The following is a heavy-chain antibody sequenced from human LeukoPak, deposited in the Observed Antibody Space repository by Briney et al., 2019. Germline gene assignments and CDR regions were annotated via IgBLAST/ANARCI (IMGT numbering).Heavy chain of an antibody. CDR3: AHSTGPRVIMRPGAHTPAWFFDL. J-gene: IGHJ2*01. Sequence: SGPTLANPSKILTLTCTFSGLSRSPSDVGVGWFRQPHGKALECLTLIYSRGGQLYSPSLGSSVTITKDPSKSQVVLTVANMGPVDKATYYCAHSTGPRVIMRPGAHTPAWFFDLWGPGTLVTVPS. D-gene: IGHD3-10*01. CDR1: GLSRSPSDVG. V-gene: IGHV2-5*01. CDR2: IYSRGGQ.